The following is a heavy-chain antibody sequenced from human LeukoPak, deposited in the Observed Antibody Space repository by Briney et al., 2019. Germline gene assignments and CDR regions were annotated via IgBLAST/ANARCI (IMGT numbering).Heavy chain of an antibody. CDR1: GFTSSNYW. CDR2: MKQDGNEK. Sequence: GGSLRLSCAASGFTSSNYWMTWVRQAPGKGLEWVANMKQDGNEKYYVDSVKGRFTISRDNAKNSLYLQMNSLRAEDTAVYYCASGFDSRFFDKWGQGTLVTVSS. V-gene: IGHV3-7*01. J-gene: IGHJ4*02. CDR3: ASGFDSRFFDK. D-gene: IGHD3-22*01.